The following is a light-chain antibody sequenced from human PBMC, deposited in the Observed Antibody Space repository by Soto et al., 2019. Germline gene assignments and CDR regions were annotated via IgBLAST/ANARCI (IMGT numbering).Light chain of an antibody. CDR3: QQSYRTPYT. J-gene: IGKJ2*01. V-gene: IGKV1-39*01. Sequence: DIQMTQSPSSLSASVGDRVTITCRASQSISNYLNWYQLKPGKAPELLIYSASRLQSGVPSRFSGSGSGTDFTLTISRLQPEDFATYCCQQSYRTPYTFGQGTRLEIK. CDR1: QSISNY. CDR2: SAS.